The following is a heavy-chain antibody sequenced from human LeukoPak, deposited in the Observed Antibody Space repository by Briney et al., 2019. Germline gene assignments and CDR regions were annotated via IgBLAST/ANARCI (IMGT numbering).Heavy chain of an antibody. D-gene: IGHD2-2*01. J-gene: IGHJ5*02. Sequence: GGSLRLSCAASGFTFSSYSMNWVRQAPGKELEWVSYISSSSSTIYYADSVKGRFTISRDNAKNSLYLQMNSLRAEDTAVYYCARSRGYCSSTSCYPNWFDPWGQGTLVTVSS. CDR2: ISSSSSTI. CDR1: GFTFSSYS. V-gene: IGHV3-48*04. CDR3: ARSRGYCSSTSCYPNWFDP.